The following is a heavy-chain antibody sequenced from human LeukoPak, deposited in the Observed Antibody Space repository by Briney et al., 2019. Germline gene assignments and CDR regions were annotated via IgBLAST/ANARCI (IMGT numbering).Heavy chain of an antibody. CDR1: GYSISSGYY. Sequence: SETLSLTCSVSGYSISSGYYWGWIRQPPGQGLEWIGSIYDSETTYYNPSLKSRVTISVDTSKNQFSLKLRYVTAADTAVYYCARGKSRGRHIDYWGQGTLVSVSS. V-gene: IGHV4-38-2*02. CDR3: ARGKSRGRHIDY. D-gene: IGHD1-26*01. CDR2: IYDSETT. J-gene: IGHJ4*02.